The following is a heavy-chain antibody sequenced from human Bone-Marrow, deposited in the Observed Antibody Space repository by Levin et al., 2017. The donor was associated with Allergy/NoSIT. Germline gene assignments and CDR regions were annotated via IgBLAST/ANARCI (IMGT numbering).Heavy chain of an antibody. J-gene: IGHJ4*02. CDR2: INTNTGNP. CDR1: GYTFTSYA. Sequence: GESLKISCKASGYTFTSYAMNWVRQAPGQGLEWMGWINTNTGNPTYAQGFTGRFVFSLDTSVSTAYLQISSLKAEDTAVYYCARGPPLEWELLIDYWGQGTLVTVSS. V-gene: IGHV7-4-1*02. D-gene: IGHD1-26*01. CDR3: ARGPPLEWELLIDY.